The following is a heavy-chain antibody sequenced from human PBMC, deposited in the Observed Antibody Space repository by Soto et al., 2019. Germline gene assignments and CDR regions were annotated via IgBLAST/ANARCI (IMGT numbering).Heavy chain of an antibody. V-gene: IGHV1-2*04. D-gene: IGHD1-26*01. CDR2: INPNSGGT. CDR3: AREELRSYYYGMDV. Sequence: ASVKVSCKASGYTFTGYYMHWVRQAPGQGLEWMGWINPNSGGTNYAQKFQGWVTMTRDTSISTAYMELSRLRSDDTAVYYCAREELRSYYYGMDVWGQGTTVTVS. CDR1: GYTFTGYY. J-gene: IGHJ6*02.